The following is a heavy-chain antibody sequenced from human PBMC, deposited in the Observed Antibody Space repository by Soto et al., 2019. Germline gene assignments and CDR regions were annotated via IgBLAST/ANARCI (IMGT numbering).Heavy chain of an antibody. CDR1: SDSMTSYY. CDR2: IYHSGIT. Sequence: SETLSLTCPVSSDSMTSYYWTWIRQPPGKGLECIGYIYHSGITNYNPSLKSRVTISLDTSKNQFSLRLSSVTAADTAVYYCARMSLFYFFDSWGQGTLVTVSS. CDR3: ARMSLFYFFDS. J-gene: IGHJ4*01. V-gene: IGHV4-59*01. D-gene: IGHD3-9*01.